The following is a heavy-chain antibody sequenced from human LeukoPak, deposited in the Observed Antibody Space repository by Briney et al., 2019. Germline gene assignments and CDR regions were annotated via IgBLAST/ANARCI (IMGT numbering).Heavy chain of an antibody. CDR2: ISSSSSHI. CDR3: ARDPFKGGGTSTHFDY. D-gene: IGHD1-1*01. CDR1: GFTFSTYS. Sequence: PGGSLRLSYAASGFTFSTYSMNWVRQAPGKGLEWVSSISSSSSHIYYADSMKGRFTISRDNAKNSPYLQMNSLRAEDTAVYYCARDPFKGGGTSTHFDYWGQGTLVTVSS. J-gene: IGHJ4*02. V-gene: IGHV3-21*01.